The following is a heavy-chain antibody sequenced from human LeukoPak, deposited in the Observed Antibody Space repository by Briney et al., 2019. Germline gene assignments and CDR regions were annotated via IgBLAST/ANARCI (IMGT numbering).Heavy chain of an antibody. Sequence: ASVKVSCKASGYTFTSYGISWVRQAPGQGLEWMGIINPSGGSTSYAQKFQGRVTMTRDMSTSTVYMELSSLRSEDTAVYYCARGDYDSREEGWFDPWGQGTLVTVSS. V-gene: IGHV1-46*01. CDR2: INPSGGST. CDR3: ARGDYDSREEGWFDP. D-gene: IGHD3-22*01. J-gene: IGHJ5*02. CDR1: GYTFTSYG.